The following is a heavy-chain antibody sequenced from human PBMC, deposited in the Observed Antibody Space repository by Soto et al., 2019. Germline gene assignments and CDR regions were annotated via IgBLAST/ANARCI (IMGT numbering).Heavy chain of an antibody. CDR2: MNSNSGNT. CDR1: GYTFTSYD. Sequence: QVQLVQSGAEVKKPGASVKVSCKASGYTFTSYDIHWVRQATGQGLEWMGWMNSNSGNTGYAQKFQGRVTMTRNTSISTAYMELSSLRSEDTAVYYCARVDNYSGQLGYWGQGTLVTVSS. V-gene: IGHV1-8*01. D-gene: IGHD1-1*01. CDR3: ARVDNYSGQLGY. J-gene: IGHJ4*02.